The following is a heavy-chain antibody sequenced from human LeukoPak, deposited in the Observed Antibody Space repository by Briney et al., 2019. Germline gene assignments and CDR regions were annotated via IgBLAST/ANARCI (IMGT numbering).Heavy chain of an antibody. CDR2: ISGSGGST. CDR1: RXTFSSYA. V-gene: IGHV3-23*01. Sequence: GGSLRLSCAASRXTFSSYAMSWVRQAPGKGLECVSAISGSGGSTYYADSVKGRFTISRDNSKNTLYLQMNSLRAEDTAVYYCAKASGDYGYYFDYWGQGTLVTVSS. CDR3: AKASGDYGYYFDY. D-gene: IGHD4-17*01. J-gene: IGHJ4*02.